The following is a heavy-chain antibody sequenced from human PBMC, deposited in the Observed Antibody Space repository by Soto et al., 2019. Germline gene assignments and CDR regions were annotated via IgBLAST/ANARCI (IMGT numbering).Heavy chain of an antibody. V-gene: IGHV5-51*01. CDR3: ARHEGPAAIPFAY. CDR2: IYPGDSDT. Sequence: EALKSSCKGSGYSVTSYWIAWVRQMPGKGLEWMGIIYPGDSDTRYSPSFQGQVTISADKSISTAYLQWSSLKASDTAMFYCARHEGPAAIPFAYWGQGTLVTVSS. D-gene: IGHD2-2*01. CDR1: GYSVTSYW. J-gene: IGHJ4*02.